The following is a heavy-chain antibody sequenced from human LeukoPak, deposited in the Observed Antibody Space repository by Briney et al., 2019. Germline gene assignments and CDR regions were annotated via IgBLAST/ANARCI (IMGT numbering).Heavy chain of an antibody. D-gene: IGHD5-12*01. CDR2: IEYGGSKK. J-gene: IGHJ4*02. CDR1: GFTFSSYD. V-gene: IGHV3-30*02. CDR3: AKGVRHGYSSYERAWVDD. Sequence: GGSLRLSCAASGFTFSSYDMCWVRQAPGKGLEWVAFIEYGGSKKYYADSVKGRLTISRDNSKNTLYLQMNSLRTEDTAVYYWAKGVRHGYSSYERAWVDDWGQGTLLTVSS.